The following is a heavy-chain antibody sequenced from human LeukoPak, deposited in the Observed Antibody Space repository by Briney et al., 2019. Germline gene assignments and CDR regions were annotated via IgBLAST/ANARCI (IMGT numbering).Heavy chain of an antibody. J-gene: IGHJ4*02. CDR3: ARSGQGVYNWNYGAYFDY. CDR1: GFTFSSYE. D-gene: IGHD1-7*01. V-gene: IGHV3-48*03. CDR2: ISSSGTTI. Sequence: PGGSLRLSCAASGFTFSSYEMNWVRQAPGKGLEWISYISSSGTTIYYADSVKGRFTISRDNAKNSLYLQMNSLRAEDTAVYYCARSGQGVYNWNYGAYFDYWGQGTLVTVSS.